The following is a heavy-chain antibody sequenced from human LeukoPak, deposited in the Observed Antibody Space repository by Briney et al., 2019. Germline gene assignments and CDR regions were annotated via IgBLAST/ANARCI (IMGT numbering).Heavy chain of an antibody. Sequence: SETLPLTCTVSGSSISSGYYWGWIRQPPGKGLEWIGSIYHSGSTYYNPSLKSPVTISVDKSKNQFSLRLSSVTAADTAVYYCAKKRNAAPYYFDCWGQGTLVTVSS. D-gene: IGHD6-25*01. CDR3: AKKRNAAPYYFDC. CDR1: GSSISSGYY. J-gene: IGHJ4*02. CDR2: IYHSGST. V-gene: IGHV4-38-2*02.